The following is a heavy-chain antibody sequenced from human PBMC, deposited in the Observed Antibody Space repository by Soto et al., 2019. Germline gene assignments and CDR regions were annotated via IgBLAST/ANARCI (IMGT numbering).Heavy chain of an antibody. CDR3: EKTGNYDFDY. CDR1: GFTFSSYA. D-gene: IGHD1-7*01. V-gene: IGHV3-23*01. CDR2: ISGSGRRT. J-gene: IGHJ4*02. Sequence: GGSLRLSCAASGFTFSSYAMSWVRQASGKGLEWVSGISGSGRRTYYADSVKGRFTISRDNSKNTLYLQMNSLRAEDTAVYYCEKTGNYDFDYWGQGAMVTVSS.